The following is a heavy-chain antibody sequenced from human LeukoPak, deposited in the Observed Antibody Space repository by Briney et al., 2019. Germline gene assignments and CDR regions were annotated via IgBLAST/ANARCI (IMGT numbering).Heavy chain of an antibody. D-gene: IGHD3-22*01. Sequence: GSSVTVSCKASGGTFSSYAISWVRQAPGQGLEWMGGIIPIFGTANYAQKFQGGVTITADESTSTAYMELSSLRSEDTAVYYCSYYDSSGYYKSFDYWGQGTLVTVSS. CDR3: SYYDSSGYYKSFDY. CDR1: GGTFSSYA. CDR2: IIPIFGTA. V-gene: IGHV1-69*01. J-gene: IGHJ4*02.